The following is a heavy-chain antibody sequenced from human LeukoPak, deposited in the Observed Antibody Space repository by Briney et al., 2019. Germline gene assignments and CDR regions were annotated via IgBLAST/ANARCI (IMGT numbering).Heavy chain of an antibody. CDR2: IKQDGSEK. D-gene: IGHD3-9*01. J-gene: IGHJ4*02. CDR1: GFTFFSYW. V-gene: IGHV3-7*01. Sequence: GGSLRLSCAASGFTFFSYWMSWVRQAPGKGLEWVASIKQDGSEKDYVDSVKGRFTISRDNAKNTLYLQMNSLRAEDTAVYYCARDLGGYYDILTGQALDYWGQGTLVTVSS. CDR3: ARDLGGYYDILTGQALDY.